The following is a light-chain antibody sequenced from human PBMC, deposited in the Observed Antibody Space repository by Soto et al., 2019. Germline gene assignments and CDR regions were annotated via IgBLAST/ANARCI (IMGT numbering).Light chain of an antibody. CDR2: GAS. CDR1: ESVSSNY. CDR3: QQYGSSPFT. V-gene: IGKV3-20*01. Sequence: EIVLTQSPGTLSLSPGEGATLSCRASESVSSNYLAWYQQKPGQPPRLLIYGASSRATGIPDRFSGSGSGTDFTLFISRLEPEDFAVFYCQQYGSSPFTFGPGTRVDIK. J-gene: IGKJ3*01.